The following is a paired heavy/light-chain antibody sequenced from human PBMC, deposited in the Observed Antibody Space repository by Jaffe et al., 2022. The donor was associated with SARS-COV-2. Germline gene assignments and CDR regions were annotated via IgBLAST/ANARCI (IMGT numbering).Light chain of an antibody. CDR2: GKN. CDR3: NSRDSSGVV. V-gene: IGLV3-19*01. Sequence: SSELTQDPAVSVALGQTVRITCQGDSLRSYYASWYQQKPGQAPVLVIYGKNNRPSGIPDRFSGSSSGNTASLTITGAQAEDEADYYCNSRDSSGVVFGGGTKLTVL. CDR1: SLRSYY. J-gene: IGLJ2*01.
Heavy chain of an antibody. CDR2: IYHSGST. CDR3: ARELEDYFSAERFGELVFDY. CDR1: GYSISSGYY. D-gene: IGHD3-10*01. Sequence: QVQLQESGPGLVKPSETLSLTCTVSGYSISSGYYWGWIRQPPGKGLEWIGSIYHSGSTYYNPSLKSRVTISVDTSKNQFSLKLSSVTAADTAVYYCARELEDYFSAERFGELVFDYWGQGTLVTVSS. J-gene: IGHJ4*02. V-gene: IGHV4-38-2*02.